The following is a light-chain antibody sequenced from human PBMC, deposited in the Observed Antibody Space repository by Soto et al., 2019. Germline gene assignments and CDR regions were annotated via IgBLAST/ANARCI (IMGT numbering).Light chain of an antibody. CDR3: QQSYTTPIT. J-gene: IGKJ5*01. CDR1: QTISSH. Sequence: DIQMTQSPSSLSASVGDRVIITCRASQTISSHLNWYQQEPGKAPNLLVYAASSLQSGVPSRFTGSGSGTDFTLTISSLQPEDFATYFCQQSYTTPITFGQGTRL. CDR2: AAS. V-gene: IGKV1-39*01.